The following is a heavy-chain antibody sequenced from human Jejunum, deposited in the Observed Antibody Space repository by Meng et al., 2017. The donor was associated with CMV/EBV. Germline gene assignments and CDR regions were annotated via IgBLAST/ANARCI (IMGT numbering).Heavy chain of an antibody. D-gene: IGHD5-12*01. Sequence: KAPGYTFTAYYLHWVRQAPGQGLEWMGWVYPPSGVTEYARRFQGRVTMIRDTSITTAYMELSRLTSDDTALYYCAAVTYSAYNDFDYWGQGTLVTVSS. CDR1: GYTFTAYY. J-gene: IGHJ4*02. CDR2: VYPPSGVT. V-gene: IGHV1-2*02. CDR3: AAVTYSAYNDFDY.